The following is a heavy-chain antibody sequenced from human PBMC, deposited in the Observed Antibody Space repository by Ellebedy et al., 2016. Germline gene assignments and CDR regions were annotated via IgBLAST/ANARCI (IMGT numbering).Heavy chain of an antibody. CDR1: GFTFSSSP. CDR3: AKGPLKYYSSSSPNYYYYGMDV. V-gene: IGHV3-30-3*01. Sequence: GGSLRLSCAASGFTFSSSPMHWVRQVPGGGLEWVAAISFDGSNTYSADSVRGRFTISRDNSKNTLYLQLNSLRADDTAVYYCAKGPLKYYSSSSPNYYYYGMDVWGQGTTVTVSS. CDR2: ISFDGSNT. J-gene: IGHJ6*02. D-gene: IGHD6-6*01.